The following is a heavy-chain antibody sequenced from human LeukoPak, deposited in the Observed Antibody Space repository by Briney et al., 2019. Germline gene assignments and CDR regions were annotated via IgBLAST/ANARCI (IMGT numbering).Heavy chain of an antibody. V-gene: IGHV3-74*01. CDR2: INSDGSST. D-gene: IGHD5/OR15-5a*01. CDR1: GFTFSSYW. J-gene: IGHJ3*02. Sequence: PGGSLRLSCAASGFTFSSYWMHWVRQAPGKGLVWVSRINSDGSSTSYADSVKGRFTISRDNAKNTLYVQMNSLRAEDTAVYYCARDHVSTPYAFDIWGQGTMVTVSS. CDR3: ARDHVSTPYAFDI.